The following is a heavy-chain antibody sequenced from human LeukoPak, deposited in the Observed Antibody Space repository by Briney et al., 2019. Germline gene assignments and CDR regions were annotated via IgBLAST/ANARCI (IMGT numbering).Heavy chain of an antibody. CDR3: ARFTIFGVGTDY. V-gene: IGHV3-74*01. CDR1: GFTFSSYW. Sequence: PGGSLRLSCAASGFTFSSYWMHWVRHTPGKGLVWVSRIKGDGSSTSYADSVKGRFTISRDNAKNTLYLQMNSLRAEDTAVYYCARFTIFGVGTDYWGQGTLVTVSS. CDR2: IKGDGSST. D-gene: IGHD3-3*01. J-gene: IGHJ4*02.